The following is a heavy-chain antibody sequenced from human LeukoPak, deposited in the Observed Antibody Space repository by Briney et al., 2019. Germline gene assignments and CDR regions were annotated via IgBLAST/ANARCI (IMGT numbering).Heavy chain of an antibody. CDR1: GGSFTIYG. V-gene: IGHV1-69*06. Sequence: ASVTVSFTGSGGSFTIYGVSWVRQAPGQRLEWMGGIIPIFGTANYAQKFQGRVTITADKSTSTAYMELSSLRSEDTAVYYCARRSIAVAEYYFDYWGQGTLVTVSS. D-gene: IGHD6-19*01. CDR3: ARRSIAVAEYYFDY. J-gene: IGHJ4*02. CDR2: IIPIFGTA.